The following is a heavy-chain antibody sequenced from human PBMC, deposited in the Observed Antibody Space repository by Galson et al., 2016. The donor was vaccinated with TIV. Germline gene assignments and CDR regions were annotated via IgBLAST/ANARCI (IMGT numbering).Heavy chain of an antibody. CDR3: ATLSSGWPNYFDN. CDR2: IYPGASDT. J-gene: IGHJ4*02. D-gene: IGHD6-19*01. CDR1: GYRFSDYW. V-gene: IGHV5-51*01. Sequence: QSGAEVKKPGESLKISCRGSGYRFSDYWIGWVRQTPEEGLEWMGVIYPGASDTKYSPSFQGQVTISADKSINTAYLQRNRLKASDTAIYFCATLSSGWPNYFDNWGQGTQVIVSS.